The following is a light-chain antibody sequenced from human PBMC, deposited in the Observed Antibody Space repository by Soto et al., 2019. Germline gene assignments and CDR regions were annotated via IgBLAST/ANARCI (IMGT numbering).Light chain of an antibody. Sequence: AIQMTQSPSSLSASIADRRSVSCRASQGIRNDLGWYQQEPGKAPKLLIYAASSLESGVPSRFSGSGSGTDFTLTISRLQPEDFATYYCQQLNSHPRTFGQGTKVDIK. V-gene: IGKV1-6*01. CDR2: AAS. J-gene: IGKJ1*01. CDR3: QQLNSHPRT. CDR1: QGIRND.